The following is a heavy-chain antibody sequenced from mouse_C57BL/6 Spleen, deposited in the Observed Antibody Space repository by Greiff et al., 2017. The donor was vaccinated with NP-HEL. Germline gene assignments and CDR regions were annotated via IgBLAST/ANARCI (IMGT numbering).Heavy chain of an antibody. Sequence: QVQLQQSGAELARPGASVKMSCTASGYTFTSYTMHWVKQRPGPGLEWIGYINPSSGYTKYNQKFKDKATLTADKSSRTAYMQLSSLTSEDSAFYYCAREGTTGPFDYWGQGTTLTVSS. CDR2: INPSSGYT. V-gene: IGHV1-4*01. CDR1: GYTFTSYT. J-gene: IGHJ2*01. CDR3: AREGTTGPFDY. D-gene: IGHD1-1*01.